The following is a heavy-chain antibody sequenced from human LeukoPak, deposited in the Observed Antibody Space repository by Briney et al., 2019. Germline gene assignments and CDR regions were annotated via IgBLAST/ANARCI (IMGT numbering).Heavy chain of an antibody. CDR3: ALGEGIQLWLQGGNYFDY. V-gene: IGHV4-39*07. Sequence: SETLSLTCTVSGGSISSSSYYWGWIRQPPGTGLEWLGSIYYSGSTYYNPSLKSRVTISVDTSKNQFSLKLSSVTAADTAVYYCALGEGIQLWLQGGNYFDYWGQGTLVTVSS. CDR1: GGSISSSSYY. CDR2: IYYSGST. J-gene: IGHJ4*02. D-gene: IGHD5-18*01.